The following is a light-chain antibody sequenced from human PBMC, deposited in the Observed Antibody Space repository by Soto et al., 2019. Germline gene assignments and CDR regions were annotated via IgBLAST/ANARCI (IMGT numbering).Light chain of an antibody. CDR2: DVS. J-gene: IGLJ2*01. CDR1: SSNVGGYNY. Sequence: QSALTQPPSVSGSPGQSVTISCTGTSSNVGGYNYDSWYQQHPGKATKLMIYDVSQRPSGVPDRFSGSKSGNPASLTISGLQAEDEADYYCCSYAGSFTFVVFGGGTKLTVL. V-gene: IGLV2-11*01. CDR3: CSYAGSFTFVV.